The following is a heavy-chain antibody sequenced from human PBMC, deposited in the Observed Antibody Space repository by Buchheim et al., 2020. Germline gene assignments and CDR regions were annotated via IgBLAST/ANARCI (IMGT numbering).Heavy chain of an antibody. CDR3: AKSVAAAPKLLNWFDP. D-gene: IGHD6-13*01. CDR2: ISYDGSNK. Sequence: QVQLVESGGGVVQPGRSLRLSCAASGFTFSSYGMHWVRQAPGKGLEWVAVISYDGSNKYYADSVKGRFTISRDNSKKTLYLQMNSLRAEDTAVYYCAKSVAAAPKLLNWFDPWGQGTL. J-gene: IGHJ5*02. CDR1: GFTFSSYG. V-gene: IGHV3-30*18.